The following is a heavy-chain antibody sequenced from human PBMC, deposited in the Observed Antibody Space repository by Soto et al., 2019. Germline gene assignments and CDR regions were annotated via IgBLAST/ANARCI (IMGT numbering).Heavy chain of an antibody. J-gene: IGHJ4*02. CDR2: ISAYNGNT. CDR1: GYTFTSYG. CDR3: AKDLLSAISSGY. Sequence: GSSVKVSCKASGYTFTSYGISWVRQAPGQGLEWMGWISAYNGNTNYAQKLQGRVTMTTDTSTSTAYMELRSLRSDDTAVYYCAKDLLSAISSGYWGQGTLVTVSS. V-gene: IGHV1-18*01. D-gene: IGHD6-25*01.